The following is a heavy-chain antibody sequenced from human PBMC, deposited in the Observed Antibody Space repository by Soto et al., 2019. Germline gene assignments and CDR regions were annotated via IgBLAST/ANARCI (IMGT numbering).Heavy chain of an antibody. CDR3: ARGGSELHPSSYSSSWYDY. D-gene: IGHD6-13*01. V-gene: IGHV3-64*01. J-gene: IGHJ4*02. Sequence: EVQLVESGGGLVQPGGSLRLSCAASGFTFSSYAMHWVRQAPGKGLEYVSAISSNGGSTYYANSVKGRFTISRDNSKNTLYLQMGSLRAEDMAVYYCARGGSELHPSSYSSSWYDYWGQGTLVTVSS. CDR1: GFTFSSYA. CDR2: ISSNGGST.